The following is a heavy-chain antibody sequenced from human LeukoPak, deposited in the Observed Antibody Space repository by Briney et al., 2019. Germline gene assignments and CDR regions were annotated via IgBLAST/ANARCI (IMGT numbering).Heavy chain of an antibody. V-gene: IGHV1-2*02. D-gene: IGHD3-3*02. CDR3: ARVRLADERAWAY. CDR2: ITPKSGDT. J-gene: IGHJ4*02. Sequence: ASVKVSCKASGYTFSDFYIHWVRQAPGQGLEYVGWITPKSGDTYSPQRFQSRVTMTRDASISTAYMELSSLRSDDTAVYFCARVRLADERAWAYWGQGTLVTVSS. CDR1: GYTFSDFY.